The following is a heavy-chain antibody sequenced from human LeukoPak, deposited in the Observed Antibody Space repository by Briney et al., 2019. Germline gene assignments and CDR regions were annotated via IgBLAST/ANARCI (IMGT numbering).Heavy chain of an antibody. V-gene: IGHV3-74*01. CDR2: INSDGSST. CDR3: ARSYYYDSSGYLGPLDY. CDR1: GFTFSSYW. D-gene: IGHD3-22*01. Sequence: GGSLRLSCAASGFTFSSYWMHWVRQAPGKGLVWVSRINSDGSSTSYADSVKGRFTISRDNAKNTLYLQMNSLRAEDTAVYYCARSYYYDSSGYLGPLDYWGQRTLVTVSS. J-gene: IGHJ4*02.